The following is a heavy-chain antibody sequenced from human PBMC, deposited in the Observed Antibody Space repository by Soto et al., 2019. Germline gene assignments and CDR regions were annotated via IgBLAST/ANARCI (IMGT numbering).Heavy chain of an antibody. D-gene: IGHD3-3*01. Sequence: ASVKVSCKVSGYTLTELSMHWVRQAPGKGLEWMGGFDPEDGETIYAQKFQGRVTMTEDTSTDTAYMELSSLRSEDTAVYYCETICLFFRVLIIRDIRYYAFDIWGQGTMVTVSS. CDR1: GYTLTELS. V-gene: IGHV1-24*01. CDR3: ETICLFFRVLIIRDIRYYAFDI. CDR2: FDPEDGET. J-gene: IGHJ3*02.